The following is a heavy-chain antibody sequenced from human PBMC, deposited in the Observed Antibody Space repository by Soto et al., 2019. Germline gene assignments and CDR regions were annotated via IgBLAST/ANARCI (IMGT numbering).Heavy chain of an antibody. J-gene: IGHJ4*02. D-gene: IGHD2-15*01. V-gene: IGHV3-48*02. CDR3: ARETPSFDS. CDR1: GFTFSDYP. Sequence: QLVESGGGLVQPGGSLRLSCAASGFTFSDYPMNWVRQAPGKGLEWVSSIRTISSAIYFADSVRGRFTISRDNARNSLYLHMTSLRDEHTAVYYCARETPSFDSWGQGTLVTVSS. CDR2: IRTISSAI.